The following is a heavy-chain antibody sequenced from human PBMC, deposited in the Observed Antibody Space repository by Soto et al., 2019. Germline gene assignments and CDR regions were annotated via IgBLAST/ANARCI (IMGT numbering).Heavy chain of an antibody. CDR3: AKNWEQWLVKYYYGMDV. V-gene: IGHV3-30*18. CDR1: VFTFISYG. CDR2: ISYDGSNK. Sequence: GWSLRLSSASYVFTFISYGMQWVRQAPGKGLEWVAVISYDGSNKYYADSVKGRFTISRDNSKNTLYLQMNSLRAEDTAVYYCAKNWEQWLVKYYYGMDVWGQGTTVTVSS. J-gene: IGHJ6*02. D-gene: IGHD6-19*01.